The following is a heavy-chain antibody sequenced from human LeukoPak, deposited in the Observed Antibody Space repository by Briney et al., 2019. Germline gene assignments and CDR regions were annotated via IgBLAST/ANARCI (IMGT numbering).Heavy chain of an antibody. CDR1: GFTFSSHG. CDR3: ARDLLGYSYDAYYFDF. D-gene: IGHD5-18*01. CDR2: IWYDGSKK. J-gene: IGHJ4*02. Sequence: GGSLRLSCAASGFTFSSHGMHWVRQAPGKGLEGVAVIWYDGSKKYHADSVKGRFTISRDNSKNTLYLQMNSLRAEDTAVYYCARDLLGYSYDAYYFDFWGQGTLVTVSS. V-gene: IGHV3-33*01.